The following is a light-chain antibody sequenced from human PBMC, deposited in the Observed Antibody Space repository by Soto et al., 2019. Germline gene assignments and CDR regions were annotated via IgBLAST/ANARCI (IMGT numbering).Light chain of an antibody. CDR1: QSVSSN. Sequence: EIVMTQSPATLSVSPGERATLSCRASQSVSSNLAWYQQKPGQAPRLLIYGASTRATGIPARFSGSGSGTEFTRTISSLQSEDFAVYSCQQYNNWPPGTFGQGTKLEIK. V-gene: IGKV3-15*01. J-gene: IGKJ2*02. CDR2: GAS. CDR3: QQYNNWPPGT.